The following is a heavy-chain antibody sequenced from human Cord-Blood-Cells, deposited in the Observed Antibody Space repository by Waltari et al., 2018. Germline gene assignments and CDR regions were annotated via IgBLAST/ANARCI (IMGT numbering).Heavy chain of an antibody. CDR2: ISYDGSNK. CDR1: AFTFGRHG. CDR3: AKSGEDAFDI. D-gene: IGHD3-10*01. V-gene: IGHV3-30*18. J-gene: IGHJ3*02. Sequence: QVQLLESGGGVVQPGRSVRLACAASAFTFGRHGLHGVRQAAGKGLEWVAVISYDGSNKYYADSVKGRFTISRDNSKNTLYLQMNSLRAEDTAVYYCAKSGEDAFDIWGQGTMVTVSS.